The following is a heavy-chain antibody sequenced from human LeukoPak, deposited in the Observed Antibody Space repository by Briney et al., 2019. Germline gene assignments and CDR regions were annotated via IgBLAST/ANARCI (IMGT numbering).Heavy chain of an antibody. V-gene: IGHV1-2*02. CDR3: ARSAYYYDSSGSFDY. CDR2: INPNSGGT. Sequence: ASVKVSCKASGYTFTGYYMHWVRQAPGQGLEWMGWINPNSGGTNYAQKFQGRVTMTRDTPISTAYMELSRLRSDDTAVYYCARSAYYYDSSGSFDYWGQGTLVTVSS. CDR1: GYTFTGYY. J-gene: IGHJ4*02. D-gene: IGHD3-22*01.